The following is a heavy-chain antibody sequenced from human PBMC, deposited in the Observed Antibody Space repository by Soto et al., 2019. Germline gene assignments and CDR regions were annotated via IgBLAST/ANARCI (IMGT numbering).Heavy chain of an antibody. J-gene: IGHJ4*02. CDR2: IYYRGST. D-gene: IGHD3-22*01. Sequence: SETLSLTCTVSGGSISSSSYYWGWIRQPPGKGLEWIGCIYYRGSTYYNPSLKSRVTITVDTSKNQNTLKLSTETAADTAVYYCASLSDRANYWGQGTLVTV. V-gene: IGHV4-39*01. CDR1: GGSISSSSYY. CDR3: ASLSDRANY.